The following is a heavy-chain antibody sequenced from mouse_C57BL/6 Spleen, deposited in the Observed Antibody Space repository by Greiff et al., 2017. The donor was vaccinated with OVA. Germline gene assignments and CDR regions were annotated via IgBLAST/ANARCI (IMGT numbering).Heavy chain of an antibody. CDR2: IDPETGGT. J-gene: IGHJ3*01. D-gene: IGHD2-3*01. CDR1: GYTFADYE. V-gene: IGHV1-15*01. Sequence: QVHVKQSGAELVRPGASVTLSCKASGYTFADYEMHWVKQTPVHGLEWIGAIDPETGGTAYNQKFKGKAILTADKSSSTAYMELRSLTSEDSAVYYCTRSTSYDGYFAWFAYWGQGTLVTVSA. CDR3: TRSTSYDGYFAWFAY.